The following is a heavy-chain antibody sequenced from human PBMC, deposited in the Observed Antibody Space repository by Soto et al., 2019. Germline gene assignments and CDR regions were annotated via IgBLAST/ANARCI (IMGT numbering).Heavy chain of an antibody. CDR1: GGTFSSYA. CDR3: ARSPDYGGNRSDY. D-gene: IGHD4-17*01. J-gene: IGHJ4*02. V-gene: IGHV1-69*13. CDR2: IIPIFGTA. Sequence: SVKVSCKASGGTFSSYAISWVRQAPGQGLEWMGGIIPIFGTANYAQKFQGRVTITADESTSTAYMELSSLRSEDTAVYYCARSPDYGGNRSDYWGQGTLVTVSS.